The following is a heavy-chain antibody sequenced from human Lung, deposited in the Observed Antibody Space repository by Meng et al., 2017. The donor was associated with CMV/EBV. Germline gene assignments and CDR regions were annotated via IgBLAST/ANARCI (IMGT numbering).Heavy chain of an antibody. V-gene: IGHV6-1*01. J-gene: IGHJ4*02. CDR1: GDSVSSNSAA. D-gene: IGHD1-26*01. CDR2: TFYRSKWSN. Sequence: QVQLSRAGPGLVEPSPTLSPTCGISGDSVSSNSAAWNWIRQYPSRRLEWLGRTFYRSKWSNEYAVSVKSRITINPDTSKNQFFLQLNSVPPEDTAVYYWARGYGPIHSEYNFDYWGQGTLVTVSS. CDR3: ARGYGPIHSEYNFDY.